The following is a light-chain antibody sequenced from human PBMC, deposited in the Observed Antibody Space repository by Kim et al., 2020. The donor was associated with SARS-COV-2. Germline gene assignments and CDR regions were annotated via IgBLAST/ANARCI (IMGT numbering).Light chain of an antibody. J-gene: IGLJ1*01. CDR3: CSYAGSNYV. V-gene: IGLV2-23*02. CDR2: EVS. CDR1: SSEVGSCNL. Sequence: QAITISCTGTSSEVGSCNLVAWDQQHPGKAPKLMIYEVSKRPSGVSNRFSGSKSGNTASLTISGLQAEDEADYYCCSYAGSNYVFGTETKVTVL.